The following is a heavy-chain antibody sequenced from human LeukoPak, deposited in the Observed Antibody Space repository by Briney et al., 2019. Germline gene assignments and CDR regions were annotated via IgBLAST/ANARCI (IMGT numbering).Heavy chain of an antibody. CDR2: ISGSGSNT. CDR1: GFTFTTHA. J-gene: IGHJ4*02. CDR3: AKAIVPVVYTTFDY. D-gene: IGHD2-2*01. V-gene: IGHV3-23*01. Sequence: GGSLRLSCGASGFTFTTHAMNWVRQAPGKGLEWVSTISGSGSNTYYADSVKGRFTISRDNSQNTLYLQMTSPRAEDTAIYFCAKAIVPVVYTTFDYWGQGTLVTVSS.